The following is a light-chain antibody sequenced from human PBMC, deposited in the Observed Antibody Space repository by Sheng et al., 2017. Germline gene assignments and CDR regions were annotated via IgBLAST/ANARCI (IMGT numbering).Light chain of an antibody. CDR1: QTLLYSTNNKNY. CDR2: WAS. CDR3: QQYYSSPPT. V-gene: IGKV4-1*01. J-gene: IGKJ2*01. Sequence: DIVMTQSPDSLAVSLGERVTINCKSSQTLLYSTNNKNYLAWYQQNPGQPPKLLIYWASTRESGVPDRFSGSGSGTDFTLTISSLQAEDVAVFYCQQYYSSPPTFGQGTETGDQT.